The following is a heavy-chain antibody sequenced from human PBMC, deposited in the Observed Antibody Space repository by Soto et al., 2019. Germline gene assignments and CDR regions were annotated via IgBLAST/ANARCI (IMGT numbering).Heavy chain of an antibody. D-gene: IGHD3-3*01. CDR3: AAVVPPSGILERLGLDP. J-gene: IGHJ5*02. V-gene: IGHV1-58*02. CDR2: IVVGSGNT. CDR1: GGTFSSYA. Sequence: SVKVSCKASGGTFSSYAISWVRQAPGQGLEWMGGIVVGSGNTKYNQKFQERVTLTRDMATDTAYMDLRSLTSADTAIYYCAAVVPPSGILERLGLDPWGQGTLVTVSS.